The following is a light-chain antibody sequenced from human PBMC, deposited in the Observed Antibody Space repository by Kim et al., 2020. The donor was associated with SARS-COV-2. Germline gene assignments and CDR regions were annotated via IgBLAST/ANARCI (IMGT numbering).Light chain of an antibody. V-gene: IGKV1-12*01. CDR1: QGINSW. CDR2: AAS. J-gene: IGKJ5*01. CDR3: QQAISFPIT. Sequence: DIQMTQSPSSVSASVGDRVTITCRASQGINSWLAWYHQKPGEAPKLLVYAASSLQSGVPSRFSGGGSGTDFTLTISGLQPEDFGTYYCQQAISFPITFGQGTRLEIK.